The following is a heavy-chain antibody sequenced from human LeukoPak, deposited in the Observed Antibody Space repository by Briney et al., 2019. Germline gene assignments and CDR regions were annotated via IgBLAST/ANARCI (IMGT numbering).Heavy chain of an antibody. J-gene: IGHJ6*02. Sequence: GESLKISCAASGFTFRNFAMSWVRQAPGKGLEWVSHITNNADATYYADSVKGRFTVSRDNSNNILYLQLDSLRAEDAAVYYRAKDFWSGNYQSGGLDVWAQGSTVTVSS. D-gene: IGHD3-3*01. CDR3: AKDFWSGNYQSGGLDV. CDR2: ITNNADAT. V-gene: IGHV3-23*01. CDR1: GFTFRNFA.